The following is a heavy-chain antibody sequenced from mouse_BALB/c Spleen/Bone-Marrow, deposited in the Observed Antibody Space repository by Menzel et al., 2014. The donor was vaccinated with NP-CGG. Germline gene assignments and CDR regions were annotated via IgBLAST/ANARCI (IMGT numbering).Heavy chain of an antibody. V-gene: IGHV1-74*01. J-gene: IGHJ1*01. CDR1: DYSFTNYW. Sequence: VQLQQSGAELVRPGASVKLSCKASDYSFTNYWMHWVKQRPGQGLEWIGMIHPSDSEARLNQKFKDKATLTVDKSSSTAYMQLSSPTSEDSAVYYCARGGSDGWCFAVWGAGTTVTVSS. CDR3: ARGGSDGWCFAV. CDR2: IHPSDSEA.